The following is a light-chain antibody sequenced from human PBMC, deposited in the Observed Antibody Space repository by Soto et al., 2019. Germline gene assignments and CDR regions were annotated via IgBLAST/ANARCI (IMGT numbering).Light chain of an antibody. V-gene: IGKV3-20*01. J-gene: IGKJ1*01. CDR2: GAS. CDR1: QSVSSNF. CDR3: QQYGTSPPT. Sequence: EIVLTQSPGTLSLSPGERATLSCKASQSVSSNFLAWYQRKPGQAPRLLIYGASYRATDIPHRFSGSGSGTDFTLTITILEPEDFAVYYCQQYGTSPPTFGQGTKVEI.